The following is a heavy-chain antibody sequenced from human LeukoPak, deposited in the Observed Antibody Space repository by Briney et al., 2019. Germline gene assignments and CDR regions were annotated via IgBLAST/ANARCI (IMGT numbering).Heavy chain of an antibody. J-gene: IGHJ2*01. V-gene: IGHV3-20*04. CDR3: ARDLGGDTSSYWYFDL. Sequence: GGSLRLSCAASGFTFDDYGMSWVRQAPGKELEWVSSIIWNAATTGYADSVEGRFTVSRDNAKNILYLQMNSLKAEDTALYYCARDLGGDTSSYWYFDLWGRGTLVTVSS. D-gene: IGHD2-21*02. CDR2: IIWNAATT. CDR1: GFTFDDYG.